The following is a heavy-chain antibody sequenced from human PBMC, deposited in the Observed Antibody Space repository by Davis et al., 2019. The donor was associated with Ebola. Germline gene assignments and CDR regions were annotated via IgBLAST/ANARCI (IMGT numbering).Heavy chain of an antibody. D-gene: IGHD7-27*01. V-gene: IGHV3-53*01. Sequence: GGSLRLSCAASGFIVSDKYMSWVRQAPGKGLEWVSVIYRDERTYYADSVKGRFTVSRDNSENMVYLQMSTLRADDTAIYYFTKEKVTGSSYYLDYWGQGTLVTVSS. CDR2: IYRDERT. CDR1: GFIVSDKY. CDR3: TKEKVTGSSYYLDY. J-gene: IGHJ4*02.